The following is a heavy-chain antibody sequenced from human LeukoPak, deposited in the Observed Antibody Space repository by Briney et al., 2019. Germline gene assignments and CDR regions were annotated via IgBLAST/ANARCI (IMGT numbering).Heavy chain of an antibody. Sequence: PGGSLRLSCAASGFTFSSNPMHWVRQAPGKGLEWVAVTSHDENNKYYADSVRGRFTISRDNSKNTLYLQMNSLRIEDTAVYYCAKVDLQPHGFYYDSSGYFEAWGQGTLVTVSS. J-gene: IGHJ5*02. CDR1: GFTFSSNP. V-gene: IGHV3-30-3*01. D-gene: IGHD3-22*01. CDR2: TSHDENNK. CDR3: AKVDLQPHGFYYDSSGYFEA.